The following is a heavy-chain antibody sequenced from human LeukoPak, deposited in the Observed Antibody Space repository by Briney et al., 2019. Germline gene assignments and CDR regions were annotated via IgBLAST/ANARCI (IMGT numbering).Heavy chain of an antibody. D-gene: IGHD1-20*01. V-gene: IGHV4-59*01. CDR1: GDSISSYY. J-gene: IGHJ5*02. Sequence: TPSETLSLTCTVSGDSISSYYWSWIRQPPGKGLEWIGYIYYTGSTNYNPSLKSRVTISVDTSKNQFSLKLSSVTAADTAVYYCAGSEDTQYNWYNWFDPWGQGTLVTVSS. CDR2: IYYTGST. CDR3: AGSEDTQYNWYNWFDP.